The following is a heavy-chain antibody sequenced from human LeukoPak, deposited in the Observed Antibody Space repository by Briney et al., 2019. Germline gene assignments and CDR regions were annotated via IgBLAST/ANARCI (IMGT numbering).Heavy chain of an antibody. V-gene: IGHV4-38-2*02. CDR2: IYHSGST. CDR3: ARGYIAARPSTVHDY. D-gene: IGHD6-6*01. Sequence: SETLSLTCTVSGYSISSGYYWGWIRQPPGKGLEWIGSIYHSGSTYYNPSLKSRVTISVDTSKNQFSLKLSSVTAADTAVYYCARGYIAARPSTVHDYWGQGTLVTVSS. J-gene: IGHJ4*02. CDR1: GYSISSGYY.